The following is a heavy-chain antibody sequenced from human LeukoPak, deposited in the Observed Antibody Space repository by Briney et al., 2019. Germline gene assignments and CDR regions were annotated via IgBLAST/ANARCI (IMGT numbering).Heavy chain of an antibody. Sequence: GGSLRLSCAASGFTFSSYAMSWVRQAPGKGLEWVSAISGSGGSTYYADSVKGRFTISRDNSKNTLYLQMNSLRDEDTAVYYCARDHHYDFWSGDFDYWGQGTLVTVSS. CDR1: GFTFSSYA. J-gene: IGHJ4*02. V-gene: IGHV3-23*01. D-gene: IGHD3-3*01. CDR3: ARDHHYDFWSGDFDY. CDR2: ISGSGGST.